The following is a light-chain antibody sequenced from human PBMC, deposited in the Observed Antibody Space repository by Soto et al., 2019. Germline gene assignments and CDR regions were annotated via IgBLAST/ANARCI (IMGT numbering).Light chain of an antibody. CDR3: SSYTSTNTIL. J-gene: IGLJ2*01. V-gene: IGLV2-18*02. CDR1: SSDVGDYDR. CDR2: DVT. Sequence: QSALTQPPSVSGSPGQSVTISCTGTSSDVGDYDRFSWYQQPPGTAPRLLIYDVTNRPSGVPDRFSGSKSGNTASLTISGLQAEDETDYYCSSYTSTNTILFGGGTKLTVL.